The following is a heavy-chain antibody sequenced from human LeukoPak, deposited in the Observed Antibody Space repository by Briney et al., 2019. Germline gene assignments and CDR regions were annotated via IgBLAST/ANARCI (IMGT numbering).Heavy chain of an antibody. Sequence: TGGSLRLSRAASGFTFSNYWMDWVRQDPGKGLVWVSRISTDGRDTTYADSVKGRFTISRDNAKDTVYLQMNSLRAEDTAVYYCAKEGANAFQDYWGQGALVTVSS. V-gene: IGHV3-74*01. CDR1: GFTFSNYW. J-gene: IGHJ4*02. D-gene: IGHD3-3*02. CDR3: AKEGANAFQDY. CDR2: ISTDGRDT.